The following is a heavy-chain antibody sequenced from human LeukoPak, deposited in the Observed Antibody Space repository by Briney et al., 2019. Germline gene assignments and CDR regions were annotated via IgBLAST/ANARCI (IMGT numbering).Heavy chain of an antibody. J-gene: IGHJ5*02. CDR3: AREGMTTVTTWFDP. Sequence: PGRSLRLSCAASGFTFSSYGMHWVRQAPGKGLEWVAVIWYDGSNKYYPDSVKGRFTISRDNSKNTLYLQMNSLRAEDTAVYYCAREGMTTVTTWFDPWGQGTLVTVSS. CDR2: IWYDGSNK. V-gene: IGHV3-33*01. CDR1: GFTFSSYG. D-gene: IGHD4-17*01.